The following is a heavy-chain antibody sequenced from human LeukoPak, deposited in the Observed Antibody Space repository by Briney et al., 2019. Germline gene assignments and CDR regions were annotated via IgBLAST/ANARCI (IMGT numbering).Heavy chain of an antibody. Sequence: KSSETLSLTCAVYGGSFSGYYWSWIRQPPGKGLEWIGYIYYTGSTNHNPSLKSRVTISVDTSKNQFSLNLSSVTAADTAVYYCARERDYGGTPYYYYGMDVWGQGTTVTVSS. J-gene: IGHJ6*02. CDR3: ARERDYGGTPYYYYGMDV. CDR1: GGSFSGYY. CDR2: IYYTGST. V-gene: IGHV4-34*11. D-gene: IGHD4-23*01.